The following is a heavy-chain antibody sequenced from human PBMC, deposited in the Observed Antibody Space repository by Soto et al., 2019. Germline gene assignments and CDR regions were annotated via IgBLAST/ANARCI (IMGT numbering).Heavy chain of an antibody. V-gene: IGHV1-46*01. D-gene: IGHD6-19*01. CDR2: INPSGGSA. CDR3: ARGGFVAVAGTNSGLDY. J-gene: IGHJ4*02. CDR1: GYTFTSYY. Sequence: ASVKVSCKASGYTFTSYYMQWVRQAPGQGLEWMGIINPSGGSASYAQKFQGRVTMTRDTSTSTVYMELSSLRSEDTAVYYCARGGFVAVAGTNSGLDYWGQGTLVTVSS.